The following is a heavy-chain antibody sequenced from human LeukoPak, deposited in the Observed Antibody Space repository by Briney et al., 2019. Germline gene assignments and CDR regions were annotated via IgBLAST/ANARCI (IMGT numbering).Heavy chain of an antibody. CDR1: GGSFSNYY. J-gene: IGHJ6*02. V-gene: IGHV4-34*01. Sequence: SETLSLTCAVYGGSFSNYYWSWIRQPPGKGLEWIGEINHSGSTNYNPSLKSRVTISVDTSKNQFSLKLSSVTAADTAVYYCARGQEILTVPHYYYYGMDVWGQGTTVTVSS. D-gene: IGHD4-17*01. CDR3: ARGQEILTVPHYYYYGMDV. CDR2: INHSGST.